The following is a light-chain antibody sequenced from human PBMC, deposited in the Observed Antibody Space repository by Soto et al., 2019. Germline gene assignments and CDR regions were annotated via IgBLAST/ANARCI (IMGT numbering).Light chain of an antibody. J-gene: IGLJ2*01. Sequence: QSALTQPASVSGSPGQSIAISCTGTSSDVGAYDYVSWYQQHPGKAPKLMIYDVKYRPSGVSNRFSGSKSGNTASLTISGLQAEDEADYHCSSYTSSSSVIFGGGTKLTVL. V-gene: IGLV2-14*01. CDR1: SSDVGAYDY. CDR3: SSYTSSSSVI. CDR2: DVK.